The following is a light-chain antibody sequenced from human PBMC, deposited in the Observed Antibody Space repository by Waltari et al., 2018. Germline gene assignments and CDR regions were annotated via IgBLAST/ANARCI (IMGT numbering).Light chain of an antibody. Sequence: QSALTQPASVSGAPGQSITISCTGTSSDVGGYNYVSWDQQHPGKAPKLMIYDVSKRPSGVSNRLSSSKSGNTASLTISGLQAEDEADSYCSSYTSSSTLVFGGGTKLTVL. CDR1: SSDVGGYNY. J-gene: IGLJ3*02. V-gene: IGLV2-14*01. CDR3: SSYTSSSTLV. CDR2: DVS.